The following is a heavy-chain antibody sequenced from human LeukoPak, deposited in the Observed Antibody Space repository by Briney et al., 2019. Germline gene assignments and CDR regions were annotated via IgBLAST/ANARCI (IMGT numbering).Heavy chain of an antibody. CDR3: ARGRDYYDSSGYWLWDY. J-gene: IGHJ4*02. CDR2: IIPIFGTA. D-gene: IGHD3-22*01. Sequence: SVKVSCKASGGTFSSYAISWVRQAPGQGLEWMGGIIPIFGTADYAQKFQGRVTITTDESTSTAYMELSSLRSEDTAVYYCARGRDYYDSSGYWLWDYWGQGTLVTVSS. V-gene: IGHV1-69*05. CDR1: GGTFSSYA.